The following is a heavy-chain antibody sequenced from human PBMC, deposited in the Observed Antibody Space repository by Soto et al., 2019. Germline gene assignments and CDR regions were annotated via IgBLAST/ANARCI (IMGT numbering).Heavy chain of an antibody. D-gene: IGHD3-10*01. V-gene: IGHV1-69*02. Sequence: SVKVSCKASGGTFSSYTISWVRQAPGQGLEWMGRIIPILGIANYAQKFQGRVTITADKSTSTAYMELSSLRSEDTAVYYCARGGSGSYRNPYYSYYYMDVWGKETTLTVS. CDR3: ARGGSGSYRNPYYSYYYMDV. CDR2: IIPILGIA. J-gene: IGHJ6*03. CDR1: GGTFSSYT.